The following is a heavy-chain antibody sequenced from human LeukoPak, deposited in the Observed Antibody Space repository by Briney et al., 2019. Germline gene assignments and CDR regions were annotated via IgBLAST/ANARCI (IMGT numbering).Heavy chain of an antibody. J-gene: IGHJ4*02. V-gene: IGHV3-30*04. CDR3: ARASSPAVGAPSY. D-gene: IGHD1-26*01. CDR2: ISYDGSNK. Sequence: GGSLRLSCAASGFSLSHYAMHWVRQAPGKGLEWVAVISYDGSNKYYADSVKGRFTISRDNSKNTLYLQMNSLRAEDTAVYYCARASSPAVGAPSYWGQGTLVTVSS. CDR1: GFSLSHYA.